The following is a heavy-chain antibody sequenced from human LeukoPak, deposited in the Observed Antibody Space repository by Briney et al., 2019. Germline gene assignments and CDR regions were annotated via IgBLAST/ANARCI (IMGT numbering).Heavy chain of an antibody. V-gene: IGHV4-34*01. J-gene: IGHJ4*02. D-gene: IGHD3-22*01. CDR3: ARGRSYYDSSARPKFNFDY. Sequence: PGGSLRLSCAASGFTFSSYGMSWIRQPPGKGLEWIGEINHSGSTNYNPSLKSRVTISVDTSKNQFSLKLSSVTAADTAVYYCARGRSYYDSSARPKFNFDYWGQETLATVSS. CDR2: INHSGST. CDR1: GFTFSSYG.